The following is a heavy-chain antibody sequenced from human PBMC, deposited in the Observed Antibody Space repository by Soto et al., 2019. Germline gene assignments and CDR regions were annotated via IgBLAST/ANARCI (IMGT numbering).Heavy chain of an antibody. D-gene: IGHD3-3*02. Sequence: GGSLGLACAASGFTFSNAWMNWVRQAPGKGLEWVGRIKIKTEGGTTDYAAPGKARFTISRDDSKNTLYLQMNSLKTEDTAVYYCTTDDPYALDYYGMDVWGQGTTVTVSS. V-gene: IGHV3-15*07. CDR1: GFTFSNAW. CDR2: IKIKTEGGTT. J-gene: IGHJ6*02. CDR3: TTDDPYALDYYGMDV.